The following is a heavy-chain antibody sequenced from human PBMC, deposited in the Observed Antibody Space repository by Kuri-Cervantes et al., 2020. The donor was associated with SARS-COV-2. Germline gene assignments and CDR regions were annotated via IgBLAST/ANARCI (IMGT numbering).Heavy chain of an antibody. CDR2: IFSNDEK. J-gene: IGHJ4*02. Sequence: SGPTLVKPTETLTLTCTVSGFSLSNARMGVSWIRQPPGKAPEWLAHIFSNDEKSYSTSLKSRLTISKDTSKSQVVLTMTNMDPVDTATYYCVRSTYDFWSGSGGIALNDYWGQGTLVTVSS. V-gene: IGHV2-26*01. D-gene: IGHD3-3*01. CDR3: VRSTYDFWSGSGGIALNDY. CDR1: GFSLSNARMG.